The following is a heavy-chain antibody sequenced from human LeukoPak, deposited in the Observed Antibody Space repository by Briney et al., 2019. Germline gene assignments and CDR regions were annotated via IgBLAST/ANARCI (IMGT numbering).Heavy chain of an antibody. V-gene: IGHV5-51*01. Sequence: SMKICSKGSGYSFSTYWIGWLRQLPGKGVELMGIIYTGDSDTNYHPSFQSQVTISADKSISTSFLQWSSLTAADTAMYYCARRIAVTGTPGFDYWGQGTLVTVSS. J-gene: IGHJ4*02. CDR2: IYTGDSDT. CDR3: ARRIAVTGTPGFDY. CDR1: GYSFSTYW. D-gene: IGHD6-13*01.